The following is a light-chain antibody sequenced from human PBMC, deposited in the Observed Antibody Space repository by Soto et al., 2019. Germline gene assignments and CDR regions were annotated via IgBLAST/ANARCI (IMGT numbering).Light chain of an antibody. J-gene: IGLJ2*01. CDR3: SSYAGTNSV. CDR2: ELT. CDR1: SRDVGGYNS. V-gene: IGLV2-8*01. Sequence: QSALTQPPSASGSPGQSVTISCTGTSRDVGGYNSVSWYQRHPGKAPKLLIFELTQRPAGVPDRFSGSQSGNTASLTVSGLQAEDEADYYCSSYAGTNSVFGGGTKVTVL.